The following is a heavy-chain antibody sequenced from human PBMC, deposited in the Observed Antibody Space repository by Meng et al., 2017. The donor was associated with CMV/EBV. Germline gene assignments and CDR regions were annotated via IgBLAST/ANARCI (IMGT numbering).Heavy chain of an antibody. D-gene: IGHD6-13*01. CDR1: GFTFSSYA. V-gene: IGHV3-23*01. CDR3: AKDQEDSSSWYGFPYYSYGMDV. CDR2: ISGSGGST. Sequence: GGSLRLSCAASGFTFSSYAMSWVRQAPGKGLEWVSAISGSGGSTYYADSVKGRFTISRDNSKNTLYLQMNSLRAEDTAVYYCAKDQEDSSSWYGFPYYSYGMDVWGQGTTVTVSS. J-gene: IGHJ6*02.